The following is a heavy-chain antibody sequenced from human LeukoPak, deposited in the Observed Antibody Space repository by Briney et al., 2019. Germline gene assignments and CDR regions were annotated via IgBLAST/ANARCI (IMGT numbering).Heavy chain of an antibody. V-gene: IGHV3-33*01. D-gene: IGHD3-3*01. CDR1: GFTFSNYG. Sequence: PGGSLRLSCAASGFTFSNYGMHWVRQAPGKGLEWVAVIWYDGSNKYYADSVGRFTISRDNSKNTLYLQMNSLRAEDTAVYYCASGVNYFDYWGQGTLVTVSS. CDR3: ASGVNYFDY. J-gene: IGHJ4*02. CDR2: IWYDGSNK.